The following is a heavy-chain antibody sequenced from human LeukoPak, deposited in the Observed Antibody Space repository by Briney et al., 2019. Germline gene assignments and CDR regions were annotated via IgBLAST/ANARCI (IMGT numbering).Heavy chain of an antibody. Sequence: SVKVSCKASGGTFSSYAISWVRQAPGQGLEWMGGIIPIFGTANYAQKFQGRVTITADESTSTAYMELSSLRSEDTAVYYCARGTTNYYDSSGYFVYWGQGTLVTVSS. CDR1: GGTFSSYA. CDR2: IIPIFGTA. CDR3: ARGTTNYYDSSGYFVY. D-gene: IGHD3-22*01. V-gene: IGHV1-69*13. J-gene: IGHJ4*02.